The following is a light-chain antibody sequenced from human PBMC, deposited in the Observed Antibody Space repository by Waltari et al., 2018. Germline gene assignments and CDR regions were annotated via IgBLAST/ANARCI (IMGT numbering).Light chain of an antibody. CDR1: RSNIGTNY. V-gene: IGLV1-47*01. Sequence: QSVLTQPPSVSGTPGQKVTIPCSGGRSNIGTNYVNWYQHFPGSAPKLLFYRDNQRHSGVPARFSVSKSGTSASLAISDLRPEDEADYYCSSWDFRLTIWVFGGGSRLTVL. CDR3: SSWDFRLTIWV. CDR2: RDN. J-gene: IGLJ3*02.